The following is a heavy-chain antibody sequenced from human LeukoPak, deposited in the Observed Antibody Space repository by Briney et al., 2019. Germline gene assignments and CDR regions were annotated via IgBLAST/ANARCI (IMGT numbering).Heavy chain of an antibody. D-gene: IGHD5-18*01. CDR2: IIPILGIA. V-gene: IGHV1-69*04. J-gene: IGHJ6*02. CDR1: GGTFSSYA. Sequence: ASVKVSCKASGGTFSSYAISWVRQAPGQGLEWMGRIIPILGIANYAQKFQGGVTITADKSTSTAYMELSSLRSEDTAVYYCARDFGSVDTAMAPIHYYYYGMDVWGQGTTVTVSS. CDR3: ARDFGSVDTAMAPIHYYYYGMDV.